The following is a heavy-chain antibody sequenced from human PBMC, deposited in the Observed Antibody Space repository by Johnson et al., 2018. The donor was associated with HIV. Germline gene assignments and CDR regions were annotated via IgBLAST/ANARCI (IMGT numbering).Heavy chain of an antibody. D-gene: IGHD1-14*01. CDR1: GFTFSSYW. Sequence: VQLVESGGGLVQPGGSLRLSCVGSGFTFSSYWMHWVRQAPGKGLEWVSVISWNSGSIGYADSVKGRFTISRDNAKNSLYLQMNSLRAEDTAVYYCAKDPYCRKDAFDIWGQGTMVTVSS. CDR2: ISWNSGSI. V-gene: IGHV3-74*01. CDR3: AKDPYCRKDAFDI. J-gene: IGHJ3*02.